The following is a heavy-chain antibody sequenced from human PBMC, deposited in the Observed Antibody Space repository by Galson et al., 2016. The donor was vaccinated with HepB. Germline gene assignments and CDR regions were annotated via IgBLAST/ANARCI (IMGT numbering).Heavy chain of an antibody. J-gene: IGHJ6*02. CDR1: GFTFSSYW. CDR3: AKLRYFGWLADGSVPDV. D-gene: IGHD3-9*01. CDR2: INSDGSST. Sequence: SLRLSCAASGFTFSSYWMHWVRQAPGKGLVWVSRINSDGSSTIYADSVKGRFTISRDNFKRTIYLQMNSLRGDDTAVYYCAKLRYFGWLADGSVPDVWGQGTTVTVSS. V-gene: IGHV3-74*01.